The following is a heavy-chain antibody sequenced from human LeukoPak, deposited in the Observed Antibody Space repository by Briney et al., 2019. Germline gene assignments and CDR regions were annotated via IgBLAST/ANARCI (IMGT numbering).Heavy chain of an antibody. CDR3: ARGGNDGFDY. J-gene: IGHJ4*02. V-gene: IGHV3-7*05. D-gene: IGHD1-14*01. CDR2: INQDGSEK. CDR1: GFSFSNYW. Sequence: GGSLRLSCAAFGFSFSNYWMSWVRQAPREGLEWVASINQDGSEKYYVESVKGRFTISRDNAKNSLYLQMNSLRAEDTAVYHCARGGNDGFDYWGQGMLVTVSS.